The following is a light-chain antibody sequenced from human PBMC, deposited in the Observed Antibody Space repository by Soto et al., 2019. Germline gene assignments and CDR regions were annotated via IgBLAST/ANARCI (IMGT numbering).Light chain of an antibody. CDR3: SSSSARGIHV. V-gene: IGLV2-14*01. CDR1: SRDVVNYNW. CDR2: EVS. J-gene: IGLJ2*01. Sequence: QSALTQPASVSGSPGQSITISCTGTSRDVVNYNWVAWYQQHLVKVPKLMIYEVSNRPSGVSNRFSCSRSGNTASLTISGLQSEDEAHYYCSSSSARGIHVFGGGTKVTVL.